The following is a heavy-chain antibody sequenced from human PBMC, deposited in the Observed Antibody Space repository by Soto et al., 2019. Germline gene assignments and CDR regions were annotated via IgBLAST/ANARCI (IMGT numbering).Heavy chain of an antibody. V-gene: IGHV3-7*01. CDR1: GFTFSSYW. CDR2: IKQDGSEK. D-gene: IGHD4-17*01. CDR3: SRDPGAMTTLTRFDY. Sequence: EVQLVESGGGLVQPGGSLRLSCAASGFTFSSYWMTWVRQAPGKGLEWVANIKQDGSEKYYVDSVKGRFTISRDNAKNSLYLQMNSLRAEDTAVYYCSRDPGAMTTLTRFDYWGQGTLVTVSS. J-gene: IGHJ4*02.